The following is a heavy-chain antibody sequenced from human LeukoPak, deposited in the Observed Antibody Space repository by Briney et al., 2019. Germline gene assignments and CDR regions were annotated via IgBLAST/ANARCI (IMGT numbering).Heavy chain of an antibody. CDR1: GFTFSTSA. D-gene: IGHD4-17*01. Sequence: VKVSCKTSGFTFSTSAVQWVRQARGQRLEWIGWIIVGSGATNYAQSLQGRFTITRDMSTNTAYMELSSLGSEDSAVYYCAAELYGVYTDCCTFHMWGQGTMVTVSS. J-gene: IGHJ3*02. CDR2: IIVGSGAT. CDR3: AAELYGVYTDCCTFHM. V-gene: IGHV1-58*01.